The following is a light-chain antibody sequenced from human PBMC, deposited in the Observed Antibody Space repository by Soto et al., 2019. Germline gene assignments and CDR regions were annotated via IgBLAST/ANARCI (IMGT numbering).Light chain of an antibody. J-gene: IGKJ1*01. CDR1: QSVSSN. Sequence: EIVITQSPATLSVSPGERATLSCRASQSVSSNLAWYQQTPGQAPRLLIYGASTRATGIPARFSGSGSGTEFTLTISSLQSEDFAVYYCQQYNNWPRTFGQGTKVDIK. CDR3: QQYNNWPRT. CDR2: GAS. V-gene: IGKV3-15*01.